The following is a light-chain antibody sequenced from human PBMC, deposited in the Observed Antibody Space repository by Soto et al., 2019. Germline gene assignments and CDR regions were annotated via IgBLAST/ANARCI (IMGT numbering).Light chain of an antibody. CDR2: DAS. CDR1: QSVSSY. V-gene: IGKV3-11*01. Sequence: EIVLTQSPATLSLSPGERATLSCRASQSVSSYLAWYQQKPGQAPRLLIYDASNRATGIPARFSGSGSGTDCTLTISSLEPEDFAGYDCQQRSTWPLTFGGGTKVEIK. CDR3: QQRSTWPLT. J-gene: IGKJ4*01.